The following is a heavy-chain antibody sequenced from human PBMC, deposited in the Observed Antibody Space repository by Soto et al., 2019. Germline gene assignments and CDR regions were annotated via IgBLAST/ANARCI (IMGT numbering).Heavy chain of an antibody. J-gene: IGHJ6*02. Sequence: SETLSLTCSVSGNSVSSSDYYWAWIRQPPGKGLEWIGSMLYSGLTYYNPSLKSRVTLSVDTSKNQFSVRLNSVTASDTAVYYCAPLSVSLSGHYGIHVWGQGTTVTVS. D-gene: IGHD3-3*01. V-gene: IGHV4-39*01. CDR1: GNSVSSSDYY. CDR2: MLYSGLT. CDR3: APLSVSLSGHYGIHV.